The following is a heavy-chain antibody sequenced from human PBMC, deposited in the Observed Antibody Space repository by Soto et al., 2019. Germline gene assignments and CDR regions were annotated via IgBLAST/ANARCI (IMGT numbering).Heavy chain of an antibody. CDR1: GYTFTSDG. CDR3: ARDLRRRGDNYGSGDY. V-gene: IGHV1-18*01. J-gene: IGHJ4*02. Sequence: QVQLGQSGAEVKKPGASVKVSCKASGYTFTSDGISWVRQAPGPGLEWMGWISAYNGNTNYAQKLQGRVTITTDTPPSTAYMELSSLRSDATAVYYCARDLRRRGDNYGSGDYWGKGTLVTVSS. CDR2: ISAYNGNT. D-gene: IGHD5-18*01.